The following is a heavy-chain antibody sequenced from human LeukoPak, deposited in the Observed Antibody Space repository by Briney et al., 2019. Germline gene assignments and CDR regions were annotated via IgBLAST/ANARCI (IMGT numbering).Heavy chain of an antibody. V-gene: IGHV3-30*02. Sequence: GGSLRLSCAASAFTFSSYGMHWVRQAPGKGLEWVAYIQYDRTNEQYAHSVKGRFRISRDNSNNILYLQMNSLRAEDTAVYYCARFIAAPYYFDYWGRGTLVTVSS. CDR1: AFTFSSYG. CDR3: ARFIAAPYYFDY. CDR2: IQYDRTNE. J-gene: IGHJ4*02. D-gene: IGHD6-13*01.